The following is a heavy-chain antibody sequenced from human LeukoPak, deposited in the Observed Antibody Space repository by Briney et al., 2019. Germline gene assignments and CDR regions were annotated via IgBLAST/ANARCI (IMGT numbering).Heavy chain of an antibody. V-gene: IGHV3-7*01. CDR1: GFTFSSYS. J-gene: IGHJ4*02. Sequence: GGSLRLSCAASGFTFSSYSMNWVRQAPGKGLEWVANIKQDGSEKYYVDSVKGRFTISRDNAKDSLYLQMNSLRVEDTAVYYCARGGSNWGQGTLVTVSS. CDR2: IKQDGSEK. CDR3: ARGGSN. D-gene: IGHD3-10*01.